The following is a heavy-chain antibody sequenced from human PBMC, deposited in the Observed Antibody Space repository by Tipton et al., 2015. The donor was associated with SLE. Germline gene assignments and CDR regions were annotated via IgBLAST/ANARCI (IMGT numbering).Heavy chain of an antibody. Sequence: TLSLSCTVSGGSISSSSYYWGWIRQPPGKGLEWIGSIYYSGSTHYNPSLKSRVTISVDTSKNQFSLKLTSVTAADTAVYYCASPSIAARPNYYYGMDVWGQGTTVTVSS. D-gene: IGHD6-6*01. CDR3: ASPSIAARPNYYYGMDV. J-gene: IGHJ6*02. V-gene: IGHV4-39*07. CDR2: IYYSGST. CDR1: GGSISSSSYY.